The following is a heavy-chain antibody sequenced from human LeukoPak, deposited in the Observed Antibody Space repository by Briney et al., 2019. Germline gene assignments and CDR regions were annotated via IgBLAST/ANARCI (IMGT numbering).Heavy chain of an antibody. CDR3: ARGGGIAARRNWFDP. CDR2: IRLDGSNK. D-gene: IGHD6-6*01. CDR1: GFTFSSRDW. Sequence: GGSLRLSCVASGFTFSSRDWMTWVRQAPGKGLEGVAFIRLDGSNKYYADSVKGQFTISRDNSKNTLYLQMNSMRAEDTAVYYCARGGGIAARRNWFDPWGQGTLVTVSS. J-gene: IGHJ5*02. V-gene: IGHV3-30*02.